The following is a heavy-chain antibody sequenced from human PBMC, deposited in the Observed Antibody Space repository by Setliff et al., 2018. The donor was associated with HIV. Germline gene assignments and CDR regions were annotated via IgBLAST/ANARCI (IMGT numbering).Heavy chain of an antibody. D-gene: IGHD3-10*01. CDR2: IYYSGST. V-gene: IGHV4-39*02. CDR3: ARDRRGYYYGSGSCYMDV. Sequence: SETLSLTCTVSGGSISSSSYYWGWIRQPPGKGLEWIGSIYYSGSTYYNPSLKSRVTISGDTSKNQFSLKLSSVTAAGTAVYYCARDRRGYYYGSGSCYMDVWGTGTTVTVSS. CDR1: GGSISSSSYY. J-gene: IGHJ6*03.